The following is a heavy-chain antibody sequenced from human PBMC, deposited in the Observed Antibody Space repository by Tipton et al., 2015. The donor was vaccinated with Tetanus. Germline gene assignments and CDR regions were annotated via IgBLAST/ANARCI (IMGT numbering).Heavy chain of an antibody. J-gene: IGHJ6*02. V-gene: IGHV3-30*03. D-gene: IGHD2-2*01. CDR3: AREDSNVVVVPAYYYYGMDV. CDR1: GFAFSAFG. Sequence: SLRLSCAASGFAFSAFGMHWVRQAPGKGLEWVAFISYDGSTKYYADSVKGRFTISRDNSKNTLYLQMNSLRAEDTAVYYCAREDSNVVVVPAYYYYGMDVWGQGTTVTVSS. CDR2: ISYDGSTK.